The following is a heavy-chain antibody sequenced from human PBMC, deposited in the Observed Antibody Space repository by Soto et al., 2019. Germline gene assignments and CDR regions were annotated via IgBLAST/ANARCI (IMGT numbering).Heavy chain of an antibody. J-gene: IGHJ3*02. D-gene: IGHD1-26*01. V-gene: IGHV4-34*01. Sequence: PSETLSLTCAVYGGSFSGYYWSWIRQPPGKGLEWIGEINHSGSTNYNPSLKSRVTISVDTSKNQFSLKLSSVTAADTAVYYRARADGGDSGSWDAFDIWGQGTMVTVSS. CDR1: GGSFSGYY. CDR2: INHSGST. CDR3: ARADGGDSGSWDAFDI.